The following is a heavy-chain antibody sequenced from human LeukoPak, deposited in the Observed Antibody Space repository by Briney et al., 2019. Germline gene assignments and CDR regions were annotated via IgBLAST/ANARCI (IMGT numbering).Heavy chain of an antibody. CDR3: AREYYYDSSGYYLRNPGYYFDY. CDR1: GFTFSSYA. Sequence: PGGSLRLSCAASGFTFSSYAMGWVRQAPGKGLEWVSAISGSGGSTYYADSVKGRFTISRDNSKNTLYLQMNSLRAEDTAVYYCAREYYYDSSGYYLRNPGYYFDYWGQGTLVTVSS. V-gene: IGHV3-23*01. CDR2: ISGSGGST. J-gene: IGHJ4*02. D-gene: IGHD3-22*01.